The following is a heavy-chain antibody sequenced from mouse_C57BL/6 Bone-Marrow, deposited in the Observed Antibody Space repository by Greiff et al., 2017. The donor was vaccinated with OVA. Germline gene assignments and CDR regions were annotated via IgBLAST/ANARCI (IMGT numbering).Heavy chain of an antibody. CDR2: IDPSDSYT. CDR1: GYTFTSYW. J-gene: IGHJ1*03. V-gene: IGHV1-50*01. CDR3: ARDTKDWYFDV. Sequence: VQLQQPGAELVKPGASVKLSCTASGYTFTSYWMQWVKQRPGQGLEWIGEIDPSDSYTNYNQKFKGKATLTVDTSSSTAYMQLSSLTSEDSAVYYCARDTKDWYFDVWGTGTTVTVSS. D-gene: IGHD1-1*01.